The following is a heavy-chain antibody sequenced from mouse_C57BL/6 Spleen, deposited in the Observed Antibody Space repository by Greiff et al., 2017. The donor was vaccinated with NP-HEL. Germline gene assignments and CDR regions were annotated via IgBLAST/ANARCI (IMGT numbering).Heavy chain of an antibody. Sequence: EVQLVESGGDLVKPGGSLKLSCAASGFTFSSYCMSWVRQTPDKRLEWVATISSGASYTYYPDSVKGRFTISRDNATNTLYLQMSSLTSEDTASYYCARQLDYWGQGTTLTVSS. V-gene: IGHV5-6*01. CDR3: ARQLDY. CDR2: ISSGASYT. CDR1: GFTFSSYC. J-gene: IGHJ2*01.